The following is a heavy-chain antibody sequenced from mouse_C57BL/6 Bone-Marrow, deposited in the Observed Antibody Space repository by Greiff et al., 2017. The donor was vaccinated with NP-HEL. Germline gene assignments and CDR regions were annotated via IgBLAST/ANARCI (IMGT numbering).Heavy chain of an antibody. J-gene: IGHJ3*01. Sequence: EVKLVESGAELVRPGASVKLSCTASGFNIKDDYMHWVKQRPEQGLEWIGWIDPENGDTEYASKFQGKATITADTSSNTAYLQLSSLTSEDTAVYYCTVYYSRAWFAYWGQGTLVTVSA. D-gene: IGHD2-5*01. CDR1: GFNIKDDY. CDR3: TVYYSRAWFAY. V-gene: IGHV14-4*01. CDR2: IDPENGDT.